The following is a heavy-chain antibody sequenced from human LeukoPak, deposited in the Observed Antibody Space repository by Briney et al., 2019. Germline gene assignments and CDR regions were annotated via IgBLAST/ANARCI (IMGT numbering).Heavy chain of an antibody. D-gene: IGHD3-10*01. CDR1: GYTFTGYY. CDR2: ITPNSGGT. J-gene: IGHJ6*02. CDR3: ERDPLTKVRGVLVSHGMDV. Sequence: ASVKLCCNASGYTFTGYYKHWERHAHGQGLELMGWITPNSGGTNFAQKFQGRVTITRDTSISTAYMDLSRRSSEDTAAYYCERDPLTKVRGVLVSHGMDVWGQGTTVTVSS. V-gene: IGHV1-2*02.